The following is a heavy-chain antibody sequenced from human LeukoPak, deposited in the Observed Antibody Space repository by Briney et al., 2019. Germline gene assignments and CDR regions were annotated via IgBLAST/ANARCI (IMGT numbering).Heavy chain of an antibody. CDR3: ARGRSNYYGMDV. CDR1: DGSINSYY. J-gene: IGHJ6*02. Sequence: SETLSLTCSVSDGSINSYYWNRIRRPPGKGLEWIGYIYYNGNTNYSPSLKSRVTMSVDTSKNLFSLKVSSVTAADTAVYYCARGRSNYYGMDVWGQGTTVTVSS. D-gene: IGHD1-26*01. CDR2: IYYNGNT. V-gene: IGHV4-59*01.